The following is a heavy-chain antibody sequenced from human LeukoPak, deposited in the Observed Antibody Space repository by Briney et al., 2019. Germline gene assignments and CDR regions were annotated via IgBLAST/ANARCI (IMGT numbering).Heavy chain of an antibody. J-gene: IGHJ4*02. D-gene: IGHD3-10*01. CDR3: ARGKKGYYGSGSYYIGFDY. CDR2: INHSGST. CDR1: GGSFSVYY. V-gene: IGHV4-34*01. Sequence: SETLSLTCAVYGGSFSVYYWSWIRQPPGKGLEWIGEINHSGSTNYNPSLKSRVTISVGTSKNQFSLKLSSVTAADTAVYYCARGKKGYYGSGSYYIGFDYWGQGTLVTVSS.